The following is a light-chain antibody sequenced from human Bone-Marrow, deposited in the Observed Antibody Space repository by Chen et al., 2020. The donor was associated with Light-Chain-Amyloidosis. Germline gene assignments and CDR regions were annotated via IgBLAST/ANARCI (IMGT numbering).Light chain of an antibody. V-gene: IGLV3-21*02. CDR3: QVWDRSSDRPV. CDR2: DDS. CDR1: NIGSTS. J-gene: IGLJ3*02. Sequence: SYVLTQPSSVSVAPGQTATIACGGNNIGSTSVHWYQQTPAQAPLLVVYDDSDRPSGIPERLSGSNSGNTATLTISRVEAGDEADYYCQVWDRSSDRPVFGGGTKLTV.